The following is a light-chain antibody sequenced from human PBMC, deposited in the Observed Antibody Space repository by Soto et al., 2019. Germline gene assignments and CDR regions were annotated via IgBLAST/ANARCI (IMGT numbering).Light chain of an antibody. CDR3: TSYASGRSHVD. CDR2: DVN. V-gene: IGLV2-14*01. J-gene: IGLJ2*01. CDR1: SSDIGGYDY. Sequence: QSALTQPASVSGSPGQSITLSCTGNSSDIGGYDYVSWYPRHPGKAPKLIIYDVNNRPSGASNRFSGSKSGNTASLTISGLQAEAAADYYCTSYASGRSHVDFGGGTQLPVL.